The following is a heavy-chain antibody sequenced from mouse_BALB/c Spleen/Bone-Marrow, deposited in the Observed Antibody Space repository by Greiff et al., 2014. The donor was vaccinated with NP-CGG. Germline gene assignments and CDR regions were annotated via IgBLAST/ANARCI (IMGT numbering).Heavy chain of an antibody. CDR3: AGNGYYGWIAY. Sequence: EVKLVESGGGLVQPGGSLKLSCAASRFDFSRYWMTWVRQAPGKGLEWIGEINPESSTINYTPSLEDKFIISRDSAKNTLYLQMSKVRSEDTALYYCAGNGYYGWIAYWGQGTLVTVSA. CDR1: RFDFSRYW. J-gene: IGHJ3*01. D-gene: IGHD2-3*01. CDR2: INPESSTI. V-gene: IGHV4-1*02.